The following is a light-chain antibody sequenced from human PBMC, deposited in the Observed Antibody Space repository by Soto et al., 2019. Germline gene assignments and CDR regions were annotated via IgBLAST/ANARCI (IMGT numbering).Light chain of an antibody. J-gene: IGKJ4*01. CDR3: QQYNTWPPLT. V-gene: IGKV3-15*01. CDR1: QSVGSN. CDR2: GAS. Sequence: EIVMTQSPATLSVSPGERVTLSCRASQSVGSNLAWYQQKPGQAPRLLISGASTRATDIPARFSGSGSGTDFTLTISSLQSEDFAIYYCQQYNTWPPLTFGGGTRVEIK.